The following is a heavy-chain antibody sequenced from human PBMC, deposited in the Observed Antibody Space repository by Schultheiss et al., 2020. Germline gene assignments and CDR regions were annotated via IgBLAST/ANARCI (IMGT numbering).Heavy chain of an antibody. Sequence: SQTLSLTCTVSGGSISSGGYYWSWIRQHPGKGLEWIGYIYYSGSTYYNPSLKSRVTISVDTSKNQFSLKLSSVTAADTAVYYCARDLDCSSTSCYKAYYYGMDVWGEGTTV. J-gene: IGHJ6*02. CDR3: ARDLDCSSTSCYKAYYYGMDV. V-gene: IGHV4-31*03. CDR2: IYYSGST. CDR1: GGSISSGGYY. D-gene: IGHD2-2*01.